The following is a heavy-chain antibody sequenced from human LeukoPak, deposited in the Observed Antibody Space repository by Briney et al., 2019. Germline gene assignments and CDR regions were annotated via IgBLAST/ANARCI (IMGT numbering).Heavy chain of an antibody. V-gene: IGHV4-34*01. D-gene: IGHD3-3*02. J-gene: IGHJ6*02. CDR3: ARGLRVRSISTLNYYYYYGMDV. CDR1: GGSFSGYY. CDR2: INYSGST. Sequence: PSETLSLTCAVYGGSFSGYYWSWIRQPPGKGLEWIGEINYSGSTNYNPSLKSRVTISVDTSKNQFSLKLSSVTAADTAVYYCARGLRVRSISTLNYYYYYGMDVWGQGTTVTVSS.